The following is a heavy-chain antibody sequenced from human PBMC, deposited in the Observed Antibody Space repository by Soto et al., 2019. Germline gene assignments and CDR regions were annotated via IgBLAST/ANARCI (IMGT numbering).Heavy chain of an antibody. Sequence: QVQLQESGPGLVKPSQTLSLTCTVSGGSISSGDYYWTWIRQHPGKGLEWIGYIYDSRSTYYNPSLKSRLTISVDTSKNQFPLKLSSVSAADTAVYYCARERTDATGVFGMDVWGQGTTVTVSS. CDR3: ARERTDATGVFGMDV. D-gene: IGHD2-15*01. CDR1: GGSISSGDYY. V-gene: IGHV4-31*03. J-gene: IGHJ6*02. CDR2: IYDSRST.